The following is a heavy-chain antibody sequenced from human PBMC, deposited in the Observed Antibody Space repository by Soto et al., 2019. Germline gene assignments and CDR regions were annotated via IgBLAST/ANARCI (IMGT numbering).Heavy chain of an antibody. V-gene: IGHV4-31*03. CDR3: ARVIWNYQDDYYYYGMDV. D-gene: IGHD1-7*01. J-gene: IGHJ6*02. CDR2: IYYSGST. Sequence: SETLSLTCTVSGGSISSGGYYWSWIRQHPGKGLEWIGYIYYSGSTYYNPSLKSRVTISVDTSKNQFSLKLSSVTAADTAVFYFARVIWNYQDDYYYYGMDVWGQGTTVTVSS. CDR1: GGSISSGGYY.